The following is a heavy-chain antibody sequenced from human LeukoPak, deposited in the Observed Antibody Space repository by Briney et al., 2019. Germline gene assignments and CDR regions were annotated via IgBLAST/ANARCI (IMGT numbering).Heavy chain of an antibody. CDR1: GDTFGSYA. J-gene: IGHJ6*03. CDR3: AREAREFYRPYFLYYYYMDV. D-gene: IGHD1-26*01. CDR2: IIPMFATP. Sequence: SVRVSCKSSGDTFGSYAINWLRQAPGQGLEWMGRIIPMFATPNYAQSFQGRVTITTDESTSTAYMELSSLRSEDTAVYYCAREAREFYRPYFLYYYYMDVWGKGTTVTVSS. V-gene: IGHV1-69*05.